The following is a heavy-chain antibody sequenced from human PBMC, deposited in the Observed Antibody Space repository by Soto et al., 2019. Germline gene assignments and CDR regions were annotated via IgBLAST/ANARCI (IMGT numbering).Heavy chain of an antibody. J-gene: IGHJ4*02. CDR2: ISSSSSTI. D-gene: IGHD3-10*01. V-gene: IGHV3-48*01. CDR3: ARGSRWFGELLVY. Sequence: GGSLRLSCAASGFTFSSYSMNWVRQAPGKGLEWVSYISSSSSTIYYADSVKGRFTISRDNAKNSLSLQMNSLRAEDTAVYYCARGSRWFGELLVYWGQGTLVTVSS. CDR1: GFTFSSYS.